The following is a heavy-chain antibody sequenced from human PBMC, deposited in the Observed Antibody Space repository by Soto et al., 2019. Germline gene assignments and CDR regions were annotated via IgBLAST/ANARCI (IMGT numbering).Heavy chain of an antibody. J-gene: IGHJ4*02. D-gene: IGHD3-22*01. CDR2: INVSGALK. CDR3: VKSTQWFEPYFDS. Sequence: PGGSQRLSCAASGFPFDAHGMAWVRQSPGKRLQWVSNINVSGALKYYIESEKGRFTISRDNSEHTLYLQMKNLEAFYTSIYYCVKSTQWFEPYFDSGSPVXLLTGYS. CDR1: GFPFDAHG. V-gene: IGHV3-23*01.